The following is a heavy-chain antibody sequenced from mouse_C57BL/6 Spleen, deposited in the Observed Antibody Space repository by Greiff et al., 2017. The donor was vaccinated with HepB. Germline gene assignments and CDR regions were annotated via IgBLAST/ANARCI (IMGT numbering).Heavy chain of an antibody. J-gene: IGHJ3*01. Sequence: QVQLKESGAELVRPGASVTLSCKASGYTFTDYEMHWVKQTPVHGLEWIGAIDPETGGTAYNQKFKGKAILTADKSSSTAYMELRSLTSEDSAVYYCTRGGITDLFAYWGQGTLVTVSA. V-gene: IGHV1-15*01. D-gene: IGHD2-4*01. CDR3: TRGGITDLFAY. CDR2: IDPETGGT. CDR1: GYTFTDYE.